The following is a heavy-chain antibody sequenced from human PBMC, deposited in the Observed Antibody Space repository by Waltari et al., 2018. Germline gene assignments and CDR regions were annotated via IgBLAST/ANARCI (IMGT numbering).Heavy chain of an antibody. D-gene: IGHD2-15*01. J-gene: IGHJ6*02. CDR3: ARDLATVVTPNYYDGMDV. CDR1: GYTFTNYA. V-gene: IGHV1-3*01. Sequence: QVQFVQSGAEVKKPGASVTVSCKASGYTFTNYALHWVRQAPGKRLEWIGWINAGNGNTKYSQKFQGRVTITRDTSASTAYLELSSLRSEDTAVYYCARDLATVVTPNYYDGMDVWGQGTTVTVSS. CDR2: INAGNGNT.